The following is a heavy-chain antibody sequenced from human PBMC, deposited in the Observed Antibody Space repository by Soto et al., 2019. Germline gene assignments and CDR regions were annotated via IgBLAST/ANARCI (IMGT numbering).Heavy chain of an antibody. V-gene: IGHV3-73*01. CDR2: IRSKANSYAT. J-gene: IGHJ4*02. Sequence: PGGSLRLSCAASGFTFSGSAMHWVRQASGKGLEWVGRIRSKANSYATAYAASVKGRFTIPRDDSKNTAYLQMNSLKTEDTAVYYCTRHVEFGTIGSGWGQGTLVTVSS. CDR1: GFTFSGSA. CDR3: TRHVEFGTIGSG. D-gene: IGHD3-10*01.